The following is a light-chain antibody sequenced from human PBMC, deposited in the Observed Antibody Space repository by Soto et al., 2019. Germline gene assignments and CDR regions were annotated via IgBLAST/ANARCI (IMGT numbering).Light chain of an antibody. CDR3: QQRSDWVS. Sequence: EIVLTQSPATLSLSPGERATLACRASQNVGNYLLWYQQKSGQAPRLLIYDAATRATGIPARFSGSGSGTALTLTISSLEPEDFAVYFCQQRSDWVSFGGGTKVEIK. CDR2: DAA. J-gene: IGKJ4*01. CDR1: QNVGNY. V-gene: IGKV3-11*01.